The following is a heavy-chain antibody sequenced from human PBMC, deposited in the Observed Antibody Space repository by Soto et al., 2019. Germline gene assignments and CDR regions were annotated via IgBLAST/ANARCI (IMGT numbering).Heavy chain of an antibody. J-gene: IGHJ5*02. CDR1: GNTFTNFG. Sequence: QGQLVQSGAEVKKPGASVKVSCTASGNTFTNFGVTWVRQAPGQGLEWMGWISAYTDDPNYAQKFQGRVTMTIDTSTSTASLDLRSPTSDDTAVYYCARVIPGAEAWFDPWGQGTLVTVSS. CDR2: ISAYTDDP. D-gene: IGHD2-2*01. V-gene: IGHV1-18*01. CDR3: ARVIPGAEAWFDP.